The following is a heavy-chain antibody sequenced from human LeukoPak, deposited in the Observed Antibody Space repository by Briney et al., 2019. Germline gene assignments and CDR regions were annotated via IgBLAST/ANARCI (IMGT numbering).Heavy chain of an antibody. D-gene: IGHD1-26*01. CDR1: GFTFSSYE. V-gene: IGHV3-53*01. J-gene: IGHJ4*02. CDR2: LYSGGST. Sequence: TGGSLRLSCAASGFTFSSYEMNWVRQAPGKGLEWVSVLYSGGSTNYADSVRGRFTISRDNSKNTLYLQMNSLRAEDTAVYYCARGPSGSLHYYFDHWGQGTLVTVSS. CDR3: ARGPSGSLHYYFDH.